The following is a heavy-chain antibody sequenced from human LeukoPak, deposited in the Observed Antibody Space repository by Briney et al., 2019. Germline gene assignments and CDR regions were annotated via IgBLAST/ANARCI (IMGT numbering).Heavy chain of an antibody. J-gene: IGHJ4*02. D-gene: IGHD6-6*01. Sequence: GGSLRLSCAASGFTLSSYAMSWVRQASGKGLEWVSTISGSGGSTYYADSVKGRFTISRDNSKNTLSLQMNSLRAEDTATYYCVEGGDSSSSGDFDYWGQGTLVTVSS. CDR2: ISGSGGST. V-gene: IGHV3-23*01. CDR1: GFTLSSYA. CDR3: VEGGDSSSSGDFDY.